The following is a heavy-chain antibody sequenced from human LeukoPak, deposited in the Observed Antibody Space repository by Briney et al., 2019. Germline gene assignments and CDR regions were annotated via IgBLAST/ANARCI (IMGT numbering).Heavy chain of an antibody. CDR2: IKQDGSEK. Sequence: GGSLRLSCAAPGFTFSSYWMSWVRQAPGKGLEWVANIKQDGSEKYYVDSVKGRFTISRDNAKNSLYLQMNSLRAEDTAVYYCARDEGDRITMVRGNYHYYMDVWGKGTTVTVSS. CDR1: GFTFSSYW. D-gene: IGHD3-10*01. CDR3: ARDEGDRITMVRGNYHYYMDV. V-gene: IGHV3-7*01. J-gene: IGHJ6*03.